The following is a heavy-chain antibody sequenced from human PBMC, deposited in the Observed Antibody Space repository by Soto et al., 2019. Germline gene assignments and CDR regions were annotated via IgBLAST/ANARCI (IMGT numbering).Heavy chain of an antibody. CDR3: ARSTMVHGGWFDP. J-gene: IGHJ5*02. D-gene: IGHD3-10*01. CDR2: IIPILGIA. V-gene: IGHV1-69*02. CDR1: GGTFSSYT. Sequence: QVQLVQSGAEVKKPGSSVKVSCKASGGTFSSYTISWVRQAPGQGLEWMGRIIPILGIANYAQKFQGRVTITADKSTSTAYMELSSLRSEDTAVYYCARSTMVHGGWFDPWGQGTLVTVSS.